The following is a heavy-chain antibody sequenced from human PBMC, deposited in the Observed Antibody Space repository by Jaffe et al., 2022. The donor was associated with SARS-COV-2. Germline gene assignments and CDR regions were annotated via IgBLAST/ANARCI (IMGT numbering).Heavy chain of an antibody. CDR3: ARTTLGDFWSGYRGGWGY. Sequence: QVQLVQSGAEVKKPGSSVKVSCKASGGTFSSYAISWVRQAPGQGLEWMGGIIPIFGTANYAQKFQGRVTITADESTSTAYMELSSLRSEDTAVYYCARTTLGDFWSGYRGGWGYWGQGTLVTVSS. CDR1: GGTFSSYA. V-gene: IGHV1-69*01. CDR2: IIPIFGTA. D-gene: IGHD3-3*01. J-gene: IGHJ4*02.